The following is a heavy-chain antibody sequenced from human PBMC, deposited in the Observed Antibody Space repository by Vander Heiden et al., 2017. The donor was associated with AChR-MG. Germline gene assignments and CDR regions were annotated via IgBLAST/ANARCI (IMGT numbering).Heavy chain of an antibody. Sequence: EVQLVESGGGLVQPGGSLRLPCPASGFSLSTYSMTWFRQAPGKGLEGVAYISTSSSTRYYTDSVRGRVTISRDNGKNSLYMQMNSLRAEETAVYYCARAGGDYGGNSGGARIDYWGQGTLVTVSS. CDR3: ARAGGDYGGNSGGARIDY. D-gene: IGHD4-17*01. J-gene: IGHJ4*02. CDR2: ISTSSSTR. CDR1: GFSLSTYS. V-gene: IGHV3-48*01.